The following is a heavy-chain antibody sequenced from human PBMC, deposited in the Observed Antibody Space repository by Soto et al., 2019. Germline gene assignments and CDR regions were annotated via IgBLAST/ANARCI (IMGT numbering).Heavy chain of an antibody. CDR1: ACTFSNFG. Sequence: ASVKVSCKASACTFSNFGLSWVRQAPGQGLEWMGWISPSNGQTIYAQNFHGRVTMTTDTSTAKAHMELRSLISDDTAVYYCARVIMIFGVANLGSYFDYWGQGTRVTVSS. J-gene: IGHJ4*02. CDR3: ARVIMIFGVANLGSYFDY. D-gene: IGHD3-3*01. V-gene: IGHV1-18*01. CDR2: ISPSNGQT.